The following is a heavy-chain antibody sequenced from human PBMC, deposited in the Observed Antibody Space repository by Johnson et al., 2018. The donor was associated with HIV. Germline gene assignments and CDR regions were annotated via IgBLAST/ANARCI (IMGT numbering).Heavy chain of an antibody. CDR3: TTDDPRGYGYLFSFGDAFDI. D-gene: IGHD5-18*01. CDR2: IKSRTDGGTT. V-gene: IGHV3-15*01. CDR1: GFTFNNAW. J-gene: IGHJ3*02. Sequence: EVQLVESGGGLVKPGGSLRLSCAASGFTFNNAWMNWVRQAPGKGLEWVGRIKSRTDGGTTDYAAPVKGRFTISRDDSKNTLYLQMNSLKTEDTAVYYCTTDDPRGYGYLFSFGDAFDIWGQGTMVTVSS.